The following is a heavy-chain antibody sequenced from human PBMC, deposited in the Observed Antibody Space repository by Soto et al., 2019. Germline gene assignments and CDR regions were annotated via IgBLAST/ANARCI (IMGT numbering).Heavy chain of an antibody. V-gene: IGHV4-59*01. Sequence: SETLSLTWTVSGGSISSYYWSWIRQPPGKGLEWIGYIYYSGSTNYNPSLKSRVTISVDTSKNQFSLKLSSVTAADTAVYYCARLYGDWFDYWGQGTLVTVSS. D-gene: IGHD4-17*01. CDR2: IYYSGST. J-gene: IGHJ4*02. CDR3: ARLYGDWFDY. CDR1: GGSISSYY.